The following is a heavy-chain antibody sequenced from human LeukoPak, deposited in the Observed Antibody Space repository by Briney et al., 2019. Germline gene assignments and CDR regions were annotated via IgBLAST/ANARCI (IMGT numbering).Heavy chain of an antibody. V-gene: IGHV4-31*03. J-gene: IGHJ4*02. Sequence: PSETLSLTCTVSGGSISSGGYYWSWIRQHPGKGLEWIGYIYYSGSTYYNPSLKSRVTISVNTSKNQFSLKLSSVTAADTAVYYCAREGDGYPTHWGQGTLVTVSS. CDR3: AREGDGYPTH. D-gene: IGHD5-24*01. CDR2: IYYSGST. CDR1: GGSISSGGYY.